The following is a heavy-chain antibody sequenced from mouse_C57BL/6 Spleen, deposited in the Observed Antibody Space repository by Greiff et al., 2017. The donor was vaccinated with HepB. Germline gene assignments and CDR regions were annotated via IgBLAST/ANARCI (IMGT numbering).Heavy chain of an antibody. J-gene: IGHJ3*01. CDR2: ISYDGSN. V-gene: IGHV3-6*01. D-gene: IGHD2-3*01. Sequence: EVKLMESGPGLVKPSQSLSLTCSVTGYSITSGYYWNWIRQFPGNKLEWMGYISYDGSNNYNPSLKNRISITRDTSKNQFFLKLNSVTTEDTATYYCARTGGWLPFAYWGQGTLVTVSA. CDR1: GYSITSGYY. CDR3: ARTGGWLPFAY.